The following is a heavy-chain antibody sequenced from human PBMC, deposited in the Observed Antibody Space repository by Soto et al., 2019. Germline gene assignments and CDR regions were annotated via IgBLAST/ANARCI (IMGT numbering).Heavy chain of an antibody. V-gene: IGHV4-31*03. D-gene: IGHD3-10*01. CDR2: IYYSGST. CDR1: GGSISSGGYF. CDR3: AKERDRWTMVRTDDVFDI. Sequence: PSETLSLTCTVSGGSISSGGYFWSWIRQHPGKGLEWIGYIYYSGSTYYNPSLKSRVTMSVDTSKNQFSLKLSSVTAADTAVYFCAKERDRWTMVRTDDVFDIWGQGTMVTVSS. J-gene: IGHJ3*02.